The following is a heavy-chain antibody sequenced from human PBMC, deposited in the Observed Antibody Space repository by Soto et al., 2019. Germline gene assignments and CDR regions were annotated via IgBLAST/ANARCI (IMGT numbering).Heavy chain of an antibody. CDR1: GFTFSSYG. CDR3: AFRRTYCTNGVCVEHYFDY. CDR2: ISYDGSNK. J-gene: IGHJ4*02. Sequence: GGSLRLSCAASGFTFSSYGMHWVRQAPGKGLEWVAVISYDGSNKYYADSVKGRFTISRDNSKNTLYLQMNSLRAEDTAVYYCAFRRTYCTNGVCVEHYFDYWGQGTLVTVSS. D-gene: IGHD2-8*01. V-gene: IGHV3-30*03.